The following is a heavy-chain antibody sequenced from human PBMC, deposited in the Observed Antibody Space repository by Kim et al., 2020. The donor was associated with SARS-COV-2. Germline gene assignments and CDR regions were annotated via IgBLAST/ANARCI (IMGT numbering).Heavy chain of an antibody. Sequence: ASVKVSCKASGYTFTSYGISWVRQAPGQGLEWMGWISAYNGNTNYAQKLQGRVTMTTDTSTSTAYMELRSLRSDDTAVYYCARAAAGTPGDPIHHDAFDIWGQGTMVTVSS. CDR3: ARAAAGTPGDPIHHDAFDI. D-gene: IGHD6-13*01. J-gene: IGHJ3*02. CDR2: ISAYNGNT. V-gene: IGHV1-18*04. CDR1: GYTFTSYG.